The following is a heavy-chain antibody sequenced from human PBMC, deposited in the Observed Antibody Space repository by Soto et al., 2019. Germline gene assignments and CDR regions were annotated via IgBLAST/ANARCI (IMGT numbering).Heavy chain of an antibody. J-gene: IGHJ6*02. V-gene: IGHV3-53*01. CDR3: ARDPATTPDQAMDV. D-gene: IGHD1-1*01. CDR2: IYTDERT. CDR1: GFIFSTSF. Sequence: GGSLRLSCAASGFIFSTSFIMWVRQAPGKGLEWVSLIYTDERTFYGDSVKGRFTISRDDSKNTVFLQMNSLRAEDTAVYYCARDPATTPDQAMDVWGQGTTVTVSS.